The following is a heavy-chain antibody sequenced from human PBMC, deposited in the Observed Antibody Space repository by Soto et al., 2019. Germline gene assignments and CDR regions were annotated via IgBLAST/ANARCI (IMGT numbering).Heavy chain of an antibody. Sequence: GGSLRLSCAASGFTFSSYDMHWVRQATGKGLEWVSAIGTAGDTYYPGSVKGRFTISRENAKNSLYLQMNSLRAGDTAVYYCARWSWSDAFDIWGQGTMVTVSS. D-gene: IGHD6-13*01. CDR3: ARWSWSDAFDI. CDR2: IGTAGDT. J-gene: IGHJ3*02. CDR1: GFTFSSYD. V-gene: IGHV3-13*01.